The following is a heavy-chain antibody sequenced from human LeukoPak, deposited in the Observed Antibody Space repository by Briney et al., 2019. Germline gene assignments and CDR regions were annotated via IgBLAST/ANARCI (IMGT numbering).Heavy chain of an antibody. Sequence: GGSLRLSCAASGFTFSDHYMSWIRQSPGKGLEYISYISSSGRTIYYADSVQGRFTISRDNAKNSLYLQMNSLRAEDTAVYYCAIRTPFDYWGQGTLVTVSS. CDR3: AIRTPFDY. CDR2: ISSSGRTI. CDR1: GFTFSDHY. D-gene: IGHD3-10*01. V-gene: IGHV3-11*04. J-gene: IGHJ4*02.